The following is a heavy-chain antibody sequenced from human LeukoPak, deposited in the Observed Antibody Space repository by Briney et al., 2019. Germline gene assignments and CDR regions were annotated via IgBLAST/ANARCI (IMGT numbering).Heavy chain of an antibody. J-gene: IGHJ4*02. V-gene: IGHV3-9*01. CDR3: ARDLQSYSGSYQTLLY. D-gene: IGHD1-26*01. CDR2: ISWNSGSI. Sequence: SLRLSCAASGFTFDDYAMHWVRQAPGKGLEWVSGISWNSGSIGYADSVKGRFTISRDNAKNSLYLQMYSLRAEDTAVYYCARDLQSYSGSYQTLLYWGQGTLVTVSS. CDR1: GFTFDDYA.